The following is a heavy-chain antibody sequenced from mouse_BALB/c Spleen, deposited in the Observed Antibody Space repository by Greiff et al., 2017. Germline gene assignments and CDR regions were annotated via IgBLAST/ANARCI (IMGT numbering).Heavy chain of an antibody. CDR2: IYPGGGYT. CDR3: ASAIDYDGWFAY. Sequence: VQLQQSGPELVKTGTSVKMSCKAAGYTFTNYWIGWVKQRPGHGLEWIGDIYPGGGYTNYNEKFKGKATLTADTSSSTAYMQLSSLTSEDSAIYYCASAIDYDGWFAYWGQGTLVTVSA. CDR1: GYTFTNYW. D-gene: IGHD2-4*01. V-gene: IGHV1-63*02. J-gene: IGHJ3*01.